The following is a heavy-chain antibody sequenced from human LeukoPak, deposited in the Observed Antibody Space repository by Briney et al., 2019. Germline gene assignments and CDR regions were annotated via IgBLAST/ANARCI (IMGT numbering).Heavy chain of an antibody. D-gene: IGHD6-19*01. Sequence: GESLKISCKGSGYSFTSYWIGRGRQMPGKGLEWMGISYPGDSDTRYSPSFQGQVTISADKSISPASLQWSSLKASDTALCYCARRQNVFIAVAEGNWSDPWGQGTLVTVSS. CDR2: SYPGDSDT. V-gene: IGHV5-51*01. J-gene: IGHJ5*02. CDR1: GYSFTSYW. CDR3: ARRQNVFIAVAEGNWSDP.